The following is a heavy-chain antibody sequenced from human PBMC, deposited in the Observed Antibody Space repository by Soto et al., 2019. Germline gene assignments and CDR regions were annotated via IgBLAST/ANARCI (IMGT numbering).Heavy chain of an antibody. V-gene: IGHV6-1*01. D-gene: IGHD6-13*01. Sequence: PSQTLSLTCAISGDSVSSNSAAWNWIRQSPSRGLEWLGRTYYRSKWYNDYAVSVKSRITINPDTSKNQFSLQLNSVNPEDTAVYYFSKKQEQPDDYYVRALWAQGTTVPVS. CDR3: SKKQEQPDDYYVRAL. CDR2: TYYRSKWYN. CDR1: GDSVSSNSAA. J-gene: IGHJ6*02.